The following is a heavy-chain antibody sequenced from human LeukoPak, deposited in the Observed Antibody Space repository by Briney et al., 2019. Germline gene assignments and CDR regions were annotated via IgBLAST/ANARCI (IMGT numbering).Heavy chain of an antibody. Sequence: GGSLRLSCSASGFTFSSYAMHWVRQAPGKGLESVSAISSNGGSTYYADSVKGRFTISKDNSKNTLYLQMSSLRAEDTAVYYCVKDRGYSYGEGGYWGQGTLVTVSS. CDR3: VKDRGYSYGEGGY. CDR1: GFTFSSYA. V-gene: IGHV3-64D*06. CDR2: ISSNGGST. J-gene: IGHJ4*02. D-gene: IGHD5-18*01.